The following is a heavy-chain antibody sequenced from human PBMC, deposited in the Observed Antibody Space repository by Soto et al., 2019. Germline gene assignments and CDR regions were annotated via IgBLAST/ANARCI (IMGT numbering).Heavy chain of an antibody. Sequence: PSETLSLTCTVSGGSISSSSYYWGWIRQPPGKGLEWIGSIYYSGSTYYNPSLKSRVTISVDTSKNQFYLKLSSVTAADTAVYYCERNSIGYYDSSGFNYWGQGTLVTVYS. CDR1: GGSISSSSYY. CDR2: IYYSGST. CDR3: ERNSIGYYDSSGFNY. J-gene: IGHJ4*02. D-gene: IGHD3-22*01. V-gene: IGHV4-39*01.